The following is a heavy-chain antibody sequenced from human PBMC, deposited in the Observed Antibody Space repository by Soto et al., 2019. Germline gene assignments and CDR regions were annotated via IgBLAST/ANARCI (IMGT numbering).Heavy chain of an antibody. CDR2: INAGNGNT. J-gene: IGHJ5*02. Sequence: GASVKVSCKASGYTFTSYAMHWVRQAPGQRLEWMGWINAGNGNTKYSQKFQGRVTITRDTSASTAYMELSSLRSEDTAVYYCARDPEWWSSTTKNWFDPWGQGTLVTVSS. CDR1: GYTFTSYA. V-gene: IGHV1-3*01. D-gene: IGHD2-8*01. CDR3: ARDPEWWSSTTKNWFDP.